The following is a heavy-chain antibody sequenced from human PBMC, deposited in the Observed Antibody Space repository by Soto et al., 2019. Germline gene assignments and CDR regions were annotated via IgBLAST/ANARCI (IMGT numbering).Heavy chain of an antibody. Sequence: QVQLVESGGGVVQPGRSLRLSCEASGFTFSSYGMHWVRQAPGKGLEGVAVISYDGRDKYYRDSVKGRFTIARDISKNTLYLQMNSLRAEDTAVYYCARDYCSGGSCYDHGFNYWGQGTLVTVSS. CDR3: ARDYCSGGSCYDHGFNY. CDR2: ISYDGRDK. D-gene: IGHD2-15*01. J-gene: IGHJ4*02. CDR1: GFTFSSYG. V-gene: IGHV3-30*03.